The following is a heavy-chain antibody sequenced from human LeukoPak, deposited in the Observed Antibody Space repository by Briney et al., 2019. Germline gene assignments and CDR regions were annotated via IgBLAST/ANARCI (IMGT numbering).Heavy chain of an antibody. CDR1: GFTFSGHA. Sequence: GSLRLPCTASGFTFSGHAMNWVRQAPGKGLEWVSGISGGGGSVYYADSVKGRFIISRDNSRNTLYLQMNSLRAEDTAVYFCAKDIGRINAIVVAPGRGIDYWGQGTLVTVSS. V-gene: IGHV3-23*01. CDR2: ISGGGGSV. CDR3: AKDIGRINAIVVAPGRGIDY. D-gene: IGHD3-22*01. J-gene: IGHJ4*02.